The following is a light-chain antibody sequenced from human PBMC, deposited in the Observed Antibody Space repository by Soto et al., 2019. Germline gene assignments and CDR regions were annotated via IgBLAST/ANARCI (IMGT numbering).Light chain of an antibody. V-gene: IGKV1-5*01. CDR3: QHYSTVWA. CDR2: DAS. Sequence: DIQMTQSPSPLSPSLGARVTITWRGSQSISDRLAWYQRKAGKAPKLLIVDASRLESGVPSRFSGSGSGTEFTLTISSLQPDDFASYYCQHYSTVWAFGQGTKVDIK. CDR1: QSISDR. J-gene: IGKJ1*01.